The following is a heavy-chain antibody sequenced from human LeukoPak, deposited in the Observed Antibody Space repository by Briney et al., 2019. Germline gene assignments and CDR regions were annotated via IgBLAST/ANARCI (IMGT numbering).Heavy chain of an antibody. V-gene: IGHV3-30*02. Sequence: GGSLRLSCAASGFTFSSYGMHWVRQAPGKGLEWVAFIRYDGSNKYYADSVKGRFTISRDNSKNTLYLQMNSLRAEDTAVYYCAREMAVAGNAFDIWGQGTMVTVSS. CDR2: IRYDGSNK. CDR1: GFTFSSYG. CDR3: AREMAVAGNAFDI. D-gene: IGHD6-19*01. J-gene: IGHJ3*02.